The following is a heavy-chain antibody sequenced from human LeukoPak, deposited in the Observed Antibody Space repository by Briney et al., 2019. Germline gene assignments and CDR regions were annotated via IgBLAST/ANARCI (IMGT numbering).Heavy chain of an antibody. J-gene: IGHJ4*02. CDR2: IYSGGST. Sequence: GGSLRLSCAASGFTVSSSYMSWVRQAPGKGLEWVSVIYSGGSTHYADSVKGRFTISRDNSKNMVYLQMNTLRAEDTAVYYCARDGASVTTVDYWGQGTLLTVSS. V-gene: IGHV3-66*01. D-gene: IGHD4-17*01. CDR1: GFTVSSSY. CDR3: ARDGASVTTVDY.